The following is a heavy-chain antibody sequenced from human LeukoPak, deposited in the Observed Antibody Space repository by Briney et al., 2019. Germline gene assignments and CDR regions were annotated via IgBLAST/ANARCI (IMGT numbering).Heavy chain of an antibody. CDR3: ARVGGDFWSGYYLDY. D-gene: IGHD3-3*01. Sequence: ASVKVSCKASGGTFSSYAISWVRQAPGQGLEWMGGIIPIFGTANYAQKFQGRVTITADESTSTAYMELSSLRSEDTAVYYCARVGGDFWSGYYLDYWGQGTLVTVSS. CDR2: IIPIFGTA. V-gene: IGHV1-69*13. J-gene: IGHJ4*02. CDR1: GGTFSSYA.